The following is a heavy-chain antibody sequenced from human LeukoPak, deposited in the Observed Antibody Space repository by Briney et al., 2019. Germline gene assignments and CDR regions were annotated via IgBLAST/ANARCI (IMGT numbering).Heavy chain of an antibody. D-gene: IGHD2-2*01. CDR2: ISTSGIYI. V-gene: IGHV3-21*01. Sequence: GGSLRLSCAASGFTFSSYAMNWVRQAPGTGLEWVSSISTSGIYIHYADSVKGRFTISRDNAKNSLYLQMNSLRAEDTAVYYCARGRVVPADYFDYWGQGTPVTVSS. CDR3: ARGRVVPADYFDY. CDR1: GFTFSSYA. J-gene: IGHJ4*02.